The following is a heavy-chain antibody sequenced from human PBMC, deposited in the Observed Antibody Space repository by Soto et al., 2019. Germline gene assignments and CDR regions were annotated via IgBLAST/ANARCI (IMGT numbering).Heavy chain of an antibody. D-gene: IGHD6-13*01. CDR2: IYWDDDK. CDR1: GFSLSTSGVG. Sequence: QITLKESGPTLVKPTQTVTLTCTFSGFSLSTSGVGVGWIRQPPGKALEWLALIYWDDDKRYSPSLKSRLTITKDTSKNQVVLTLTNMDPVDTATYYCAHRLAATGLFDYWGQGTLVTVSS. CDR3: AHRLAATGLFDY. V-gene: IGHV2-5*02. J-gene: IGHJ4*02.